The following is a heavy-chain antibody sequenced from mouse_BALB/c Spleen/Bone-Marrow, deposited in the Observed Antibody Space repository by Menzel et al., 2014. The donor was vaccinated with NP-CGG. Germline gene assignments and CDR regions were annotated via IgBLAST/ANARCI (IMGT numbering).Heavy chain of an antibody. CDR2: INPSNGNT. Sequence: QVQLKQSGAELVKPGASMKLSCKASGYTFTNYYMYWLKQRPGQGLEWIGEINPSNGNTHFNENFRNKATLTVDKSSSTAYMQLSSLTSEDSAVYYDTRWANWDAWYFDVWGAGTTVTVSS. D-gene: IGHD4-1*01. CDR1: GYTFTNYY. J-gene: IGHJ1*01. CDR3: TRWANWDAWYFDV. V-gene: IGHV1S81*02.